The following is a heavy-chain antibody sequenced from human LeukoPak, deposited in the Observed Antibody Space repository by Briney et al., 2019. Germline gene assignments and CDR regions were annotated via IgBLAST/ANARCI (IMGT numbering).Heavy chain of an antibody. Sequence: ASVKVSCKAFGYTFTDYYIHWVRQAPGQGLEWMGRINPNSGGTNYAQKFQGRVTMTRDTSISTAYMELSRLRSDDTAVYYCARDFERPDYWGQGTLVTVSS. CDR3: ARDFERPDY. CDR1: GYTFTDYY. CDR2: INPNSGGT. V-gene: IGHV1-2*06. J-gene: IGHJ4*02.